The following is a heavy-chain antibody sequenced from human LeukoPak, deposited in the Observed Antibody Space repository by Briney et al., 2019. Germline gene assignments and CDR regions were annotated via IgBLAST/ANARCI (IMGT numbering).Heavy chain of an antibody. D-gene: IGHD3-22*01. J-gene: IGHJ4*02. CDR2: IKTDGSIT. CDR3: ARDAHYYDSSGYLRAPFDY. Sequence: GGSLRLSCAASGFSFSVYWMHWVRQAPGKGPVWVSRIKTDGSITDYADSVKGRFTISRDNTKNSLSLQMNSLRVEDTAVYYCARDAHYYDSSGYLRAPFDYWGQGTLVTVSS. V-gene: IGHV3-74*01. CDR1: GFSFSVYW.